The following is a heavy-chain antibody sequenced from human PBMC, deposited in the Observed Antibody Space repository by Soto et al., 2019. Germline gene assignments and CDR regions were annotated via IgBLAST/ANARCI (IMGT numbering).Heavy chain of an antibody. CDR1: GAALNSGNYY. Sequence: SETLSLTCSVSGAALNSGNYYWSWIRKVPGKGLEWIGHIYVTGAVDYNPSLRDRITISQDTSERQFSLNLRLVTAADTAVYYCARLRIATNNYKWFDPWGQGTLVTVSS. CDR2: IYVTGAV. D-gene: IGHD2-21*01. CDR3: ARLRIATNNYKWFDP. J-gene: IGHJ5*02. V-gene: IGHV4-31*03.